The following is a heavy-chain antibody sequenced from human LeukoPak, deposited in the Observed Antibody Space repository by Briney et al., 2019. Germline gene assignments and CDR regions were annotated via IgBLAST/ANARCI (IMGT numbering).Heavy chain of an antibody. CDR3: ARVIGATWFDP. J-gene: IGHJ5*02. Sequence: GGSLRLSCAASGFTFSNAWMSWVRQAPGKGLEWVSVIYSGGSTYYADSVKGRFTISRDNSKNTLYLQMKSLRAEDTAVYYCARVIGATWFDPWGQGTLVTVSS. D-gene: IGHD2-15*01. CDR2: IYSGGST. V-gene: IGHV3-66*01. CDR1: GFTFSNAW.